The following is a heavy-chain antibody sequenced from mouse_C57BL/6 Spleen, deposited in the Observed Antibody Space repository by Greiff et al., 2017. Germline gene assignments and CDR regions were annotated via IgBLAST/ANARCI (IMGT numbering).Heavy chain of an antibody. J-gene: IGHJ2*01. D-gene: IGHD3-2*02. CDR1: GYSFTSYW. CDR3: ARRGRQLRSFGH. CDR2: IYPSDSEK. Sequence: QVQLQQPGAELVRPGSSVKLSCKACGYSFTSYWMDWVKQRPGQGLEWIGNIYPSDSEKHYNQKFKEKATLTVDKSTSTSYMQLRSLTSADSSVYYCARRGRQLRSFGHWGQGATLTVS. V-gene: IGHV1-61*01.